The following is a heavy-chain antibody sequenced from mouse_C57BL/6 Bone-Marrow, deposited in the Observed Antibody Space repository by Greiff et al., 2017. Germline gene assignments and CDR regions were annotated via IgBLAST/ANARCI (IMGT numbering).Heavy chain of an antibody. J-gene: IGHJ1*03. V-gene: IGHV2-2*01. Sequence: VKVVESGPGLVQPSQSLSITCTVSGFSLTSYGVHWVRQSPGKGLEWLGVIWSGGSTDYNAAFIYRLSISKDNSKSQVFFKMNSLQADDTAIYYCARKSRHDGYWYFDVWGTGTTVTVSS. D-gene: IGHD2-3*01. CDR1: GFSLTSYG. CDR3: ARKSRHDGYWYFDV. CDR2: IWSGGST.